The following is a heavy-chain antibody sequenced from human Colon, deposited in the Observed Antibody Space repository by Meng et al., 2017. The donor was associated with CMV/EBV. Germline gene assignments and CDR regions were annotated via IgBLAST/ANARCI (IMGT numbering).Heavy chain of an antibody. Sequence: GSLRLSCTVSTDSLRDHYWSWIRQPPGKGLEWMGYVYYSGSATYSPSLRSRITISIDTSRNQFSLNLRSVTAADTAMHFCARGVGHATNNSLDSWGQGTLVTVSS. D-gene: IGHD1-1*01. CDR3: ARGVGHATNNSLDS. CDR1: TDSLRDHY. V-gene: IGHV4-59*11. CDR2: VYYSGSA. J-gene: IGHJ4*02.